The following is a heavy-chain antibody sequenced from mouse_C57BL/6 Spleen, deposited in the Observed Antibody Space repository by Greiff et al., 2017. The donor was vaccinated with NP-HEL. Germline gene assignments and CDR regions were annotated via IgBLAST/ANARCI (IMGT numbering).Heavy chain of an antibody. D-gene: IGHD2-4*01. Sequence: VHLVESGAELARPGASVKLSCKASGYTFTSYGISWVKQRTGQGLEWIGEIYPRSGNTYYNEKFKGKATLTADKSSSTAYMELRSLTSEDSAVYFCARSRYDYDKDAMDYWGQGTSVTVSS. V-gene: IGHV1-81*01. CDR3: ARSRYDYDKDAMDY. CDR1: GYTFTSYG. CDR2: IYPRSGNT. J-gene: IGHJ4*01.